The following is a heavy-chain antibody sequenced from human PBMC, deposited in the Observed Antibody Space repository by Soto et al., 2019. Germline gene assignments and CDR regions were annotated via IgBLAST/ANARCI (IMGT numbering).Heavy chain of an antibody. J-gene: IGHJ4*02. V-gene: IGHV1-18*01. CDR3: AKDEDAIRKQRPYYFDY. D-gene: IGHD5-18*01. CDR1: GYTFTSYG. CDR2: ISAYNGNT. Sequence: EASVKVSCKASGYTFTSYGISWVRQAPGQGLEWMGWISAYNGNTNYAQKLQGRVTMTTDTSTSTAYMELRSLRSEDTAVYYCAKDEDAIRKQRPYYFDYWGQGTLVTVSS.